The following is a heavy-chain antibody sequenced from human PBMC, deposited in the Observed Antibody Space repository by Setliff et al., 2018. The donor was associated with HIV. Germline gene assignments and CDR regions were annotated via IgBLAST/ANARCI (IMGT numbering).Heavy chain of an antibody. J-gene: IGHJ4*01. V-gene: IGHV4-59*01. CDR2: IYYSGST. CDR3: ASLHRIADFDY. CDR1: DGSISRYY. Sequence: SETLSLTCTVSDGSISRYYWTWIRQPPGKALEWIGYIYYSGSTNYNPSLKSRVTLSVDTSMNQFSLKLRSVTAADTAVYYCASLHRIADFDYWGQGTLVTVSS. D-gene: IGHD6-13*01.